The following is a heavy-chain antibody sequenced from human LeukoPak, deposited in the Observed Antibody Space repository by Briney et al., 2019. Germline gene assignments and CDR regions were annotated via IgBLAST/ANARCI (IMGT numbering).Heavy chain of an antibody. V-gene: IGHV4-39*01. CDR2: IHYSGNT. Sequence: KTSETLSLTCTVSGGSISSRVHYWGWIRQPPGKGLEWIGSIHYSGNTYYSPPLKSRVTISIDMSKNQFSLKLSSMPAADTAIYYCARHKNLGVAPFDYWGQGILVTVSS. CDR3: ARHKNLGVAPFDY. D-gene: IGHD3-16*01. J-gene: IGHJ4*02. CDR1: GGSISSRVHY.